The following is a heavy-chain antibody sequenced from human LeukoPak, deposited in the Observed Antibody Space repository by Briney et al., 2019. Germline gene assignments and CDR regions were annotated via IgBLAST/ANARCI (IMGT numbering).Heavy chain of an antibody. CDR2: VSGSGGNT. CDR1: GFTFTYSA. Sequence: GGSLRLSCAASGFTFTYSAITWVRQAPGKGLEWVSTVSGSGGNTYYADSVKGRFTISRDNSENTVSLQMNSLRAQDTAVYHCAKSLAVPGSPDQWGQGTLVTVSS. J-gene: IGHJ4*02. D-gene: IGHD6-19*01. CDR3: AKSLAVPGSPDQ. V-gene: IGHV3-23*01.